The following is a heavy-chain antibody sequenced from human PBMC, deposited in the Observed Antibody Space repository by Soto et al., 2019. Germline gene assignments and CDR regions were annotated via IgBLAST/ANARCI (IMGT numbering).Heavy chain of an antibody. CDR3: VREGSYDTSGKYIQAFCY. D-gene: IGHD3-22*01. Sequence: GGCLRLSFATSGFNFKSDVMHWIRQAPGKGLEWVSSISSTRTYIHYADSVKGRFTISRDNAKNALYLEMNSLRDDDTAIYYCVREGSYDTSGKYIQAFCYWGQGILVTVSS. CDR1: GFNFKSDV. CDR2: ISSTRTYI. V-gene: IGHV3-21*06. J-gene: IGHJ4*02.